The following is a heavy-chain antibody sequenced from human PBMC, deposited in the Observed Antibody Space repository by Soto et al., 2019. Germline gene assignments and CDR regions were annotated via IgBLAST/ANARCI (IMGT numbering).Heavy chain of an antibody. D-gene: IGHD6-19*01. CDR2: ISSSGSTI. J-gene: IGHJ4*02. V-gene: IGHV3-48*03. CDR3: ARGPYRSGGGYFDY. CDR1: GFTFSSYE. Sequence: EVQLVESGGGLVQPGGSLRLSCAASGFTFSSYEMNWVRQAPGKGLEWVSYISSSGSTIYYADSVKGRFTISRDNAKKSLYLQMNGLRAEDTAVYYCARGPYRSGGGYFDYWGQETLVTVSS.